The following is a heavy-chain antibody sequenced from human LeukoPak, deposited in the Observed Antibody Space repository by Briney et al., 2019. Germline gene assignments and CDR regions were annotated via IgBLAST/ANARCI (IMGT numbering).Heavy chain of an antibody. V-gene: IGHV3-30*04. Sequence: GRSLRLSCAASGFTFSSYAMHWVRQAPGKGLEWVAVISYDGSNKYYADSVKGRFTISRDNSKNTLYLQMNSLRAEDTAVYYCAREDNYDSSGYDYWGQGTLVTVSS. CDR2: ISYDGSNK. D-gene: IGHD3-22*01. CDR1: GFTFSSYA. CDR3: AREDNYDSSGYDY. J-gene: IGHJ4*02.